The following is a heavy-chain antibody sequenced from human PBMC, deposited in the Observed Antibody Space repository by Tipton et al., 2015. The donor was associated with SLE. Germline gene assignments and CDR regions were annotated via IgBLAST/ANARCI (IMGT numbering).Heavy chain of an antibody. CDR2: IYHSGST. CDR1: GGSISSGGYS. CDR3: ARGKDYDFWSGYYRRDASDI. J-gene: IGHJ3*02. D-gene: IGHD3-3*01. Sequence: LRLSCAVSGGSISSGGYSWSWIRQPPGKGLEWIGYIYHSGSTYYNPSLRSRVTISIDTSKNQFSLKLSSVTAADTSVYYCARGKDYDFWSGYYRRDASDIWGQGTMVTVSS. V-gene: IGHV4-30-2*01.